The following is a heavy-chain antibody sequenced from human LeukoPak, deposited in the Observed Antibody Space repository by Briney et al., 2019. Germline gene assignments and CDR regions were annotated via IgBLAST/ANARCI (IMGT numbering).Heavy chain of an antibody. Sequence: GGSLRLSCAASGFTLSRYGMHWVRQAPGKGLEWVAFIGYDGSNEYYADSVKGRFTISRDNSKNTLYLQVNSLRVEDTAVYYCAKDKERNWYYFDYWGQGTLVTVSS. D-gene: IGHD1-1*01. J-gene: IGHJ4*02. CDR1: GFTLSRYG. V-gene: IGHV3-30*02. CDR2: IGYDGSNE. CDR3: AKDKERNWYYFDY.